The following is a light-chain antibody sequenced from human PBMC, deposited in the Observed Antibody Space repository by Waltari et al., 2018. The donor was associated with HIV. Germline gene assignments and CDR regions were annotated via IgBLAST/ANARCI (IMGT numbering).Light chain of an antibody. J-gene: IGLJ2*01. CDR3: CSDAGSSTVV. CDR1: SSDVGGYNY. Sequence: QSALTQPASVSGCPGQSITISCTGTSSDVGGYNYVFWYQQLPVKAPKLSIYDVSQLPSGVCNRFAGSKSCNTASLTIAWLQAEDEADYYGCSDAGSSTVVFGGGTKLTVL. V-gene: IGLV2-23*02. CDR2: DVS.